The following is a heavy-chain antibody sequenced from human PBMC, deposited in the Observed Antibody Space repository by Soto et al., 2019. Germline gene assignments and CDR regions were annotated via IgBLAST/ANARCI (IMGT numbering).Heavy chain of an antibody. Sequence: QVQLQQWGAGLLKPSETLSLTCAVYGGSFSGYYWSWIRQPPGKGLEWIGEINHSGSTNYNPSLKSRVTISVDTSKNQFSLKLSSVTAADTAVYYCARGRAINYYGSGSYTYYYYGMDVWGQGTTVTVSS. CDR1: GGSFSGYY. CDR2: INHSGST. V-gene: IGHV4-34*01. CDR3: ARGRAINYYGSGSYTYYYYGMDV. J-gene: IGHJ6*02. D-gene: IGHD3-10*01.